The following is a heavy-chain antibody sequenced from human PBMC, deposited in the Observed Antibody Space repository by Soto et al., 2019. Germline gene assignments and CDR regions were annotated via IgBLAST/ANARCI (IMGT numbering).Heavy chain of an antibody. Sequence: QVQLVQSGAEVKRPGASVKISCKASGYTFTKYAIHWVRQAPGQRLEWMGWINAGNGNTKYSQKFQGRVTFTRDTSATTAYMELSALISEDTAVYYCSRGEGYCSGGTCFRWFDPWGQGSLVTVSS. CDR2: INAGNGNT. V-gene: IGHV1-3*01. D-gene: IGHD2-15*01. CDR3: SRGEGYCSGGTCFRWFDP. CDR1: GYTFTKYA. J-gene: IGHJ5*02.